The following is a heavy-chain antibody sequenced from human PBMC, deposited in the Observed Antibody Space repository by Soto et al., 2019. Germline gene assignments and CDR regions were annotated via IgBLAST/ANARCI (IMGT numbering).Heavy chain of an antibody. V-gene: IGHV3-7*03. J-gene: IGHJ6*02. CDR3: ARGLEGYSSSWYEADYYYGMDV. D-gene: IGHD6-13*01. CDR2: IKQDGSEK. CDR1: GFTFSSYW. Sequence: EVQLVESGGGLVQPGGSLRHSCAASGFTFSSYWMSWVRQAPGKGLEWVANIKQDGSEKYYVDSVKGRFTISRDNAKYSLYLQMNSLRAEDTAVYYCARGLEGYSSSWYEADYYYGMDVWGQGTTVTVSS.